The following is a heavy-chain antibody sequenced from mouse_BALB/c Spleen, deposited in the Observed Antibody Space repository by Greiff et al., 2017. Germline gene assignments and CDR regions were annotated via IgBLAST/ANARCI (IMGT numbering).Heavy chain of an antibody. D-gene: IGHD2-1*01. J-gene: IGHJ2*01. CDR1: GYSITSDYA. Sequence: VQLQQSGPGLVKPSQSLSLTCTVTGYSITSDYAWNWIRQFPGNKLEWMGYISYSGSTSYNPSLKSRISITRDTSKNQFFLQLNSVTTEDTATYYCARGDYGNLFDYWGQGTTLTVSS. CDR3: ARGDYGNLFDY. CDR2: ISYSGST. V-gene: IGHV3-2*02.